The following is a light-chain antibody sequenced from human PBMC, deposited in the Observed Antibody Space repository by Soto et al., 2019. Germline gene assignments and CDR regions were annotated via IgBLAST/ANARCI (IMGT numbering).Light chain of an antibody. Sequence: EIVLTQSPGTLSLSPGERATLSCRASQSVRSSYLAWYQQKPGQAPRLLIYGASSRATGIPDRFSGSGSGTDFTLTISRLEREDFAVYYCQQYGSSPTFGQGTKVEIK. CDR2: GAS. CDR3: QQYGSSPT. CDR1: QSVRSSY. V-gene: IGKV3-20*01. J-gene: IGKJ1*01.